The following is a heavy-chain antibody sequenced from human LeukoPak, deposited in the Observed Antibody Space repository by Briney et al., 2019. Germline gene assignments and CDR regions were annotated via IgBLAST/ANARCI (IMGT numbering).Heavy chain of an antibody. CDR3: ARGGHSSFDY. CDR1: GFTFSNFW. Sequence: HAGGSLRLSCAASGFTFSNFWLHWVRQAPGKGLEWVSRITSDGSNISYADSVQGRFTISRDNAKNTLYLQMNSLRAEDTAVYYCARGGHSSFDYWGQGALVTVSS. V-gene: IGHV3-74*01. CDR2: ITSDGSNI. D-gene: IGHD3-16*01. J-gene: IGHJ4*02.